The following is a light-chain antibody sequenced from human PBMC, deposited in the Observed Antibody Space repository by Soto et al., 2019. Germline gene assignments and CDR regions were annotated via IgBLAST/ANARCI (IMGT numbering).Light chain of an antibody. CDR1: QRISANY. CDR3: HQYGDSPYS. Sequence: VVLTQSPATLSLSLGERATLSCRATQRISANYIAWYQFKTGQAPRLLVHGSVTRAAGIPDRFSGTGSGADFTLTIARVEPEDFAVYFCHQYGDSPYSFGQGTKLESK. V-gene: IGKV3-20*01. CDR2: GSV. J-gene: IGKJ2*01.